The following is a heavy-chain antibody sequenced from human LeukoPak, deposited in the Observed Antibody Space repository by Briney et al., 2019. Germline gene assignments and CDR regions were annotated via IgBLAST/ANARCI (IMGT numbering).Heavy chain of an antibody. J-gene: IGHJ4*02. CDR1: GGTFSSYA. Sequence: GVSVKVSCKASGGTFSSYAISWVRQAPGQGLEWMGGVIPIFGTANFAQKFQGRVTTTADESTSTAYMELSSLRSEDTAVYYCARGLGSGYTDDDYWGQGTLVTVSS. CDR2: VIPIFGTA. V-gene: IGHV1-69*13. D-gene: IGHD3-22*01. CDR3: ARGLGSGYTDDDY.